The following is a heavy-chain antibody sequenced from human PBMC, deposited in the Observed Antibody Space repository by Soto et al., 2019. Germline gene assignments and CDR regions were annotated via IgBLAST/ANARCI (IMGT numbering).Heavy chain of an antibody. CDR2: IYYSGST. D-gene: IGHD2-15*01. CDR3: ARDGDCSGGSCYFDY. J-gene: IGHJ4*02. CDR1: GGSISSGGYY. V-gene: IGHV4-31*03. Sequence: SETLSLTCTVSGGSISSGGYYWSWIRQHPGKGLEWIGYIYYSGSTYYNPSLKSRVTISVDTSKNQFSLKLSSVTAADTAVYYCARDGDCSGGSCYFDYWGQGTLVTVSS.